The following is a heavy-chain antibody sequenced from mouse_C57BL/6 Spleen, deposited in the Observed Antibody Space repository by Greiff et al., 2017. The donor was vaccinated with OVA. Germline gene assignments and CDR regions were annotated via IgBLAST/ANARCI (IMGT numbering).Heavy chain of an antibody. V-gene: IGHV1-72*01. Sequence: VQLQQPGAELVKPGASVKLSCKASGYTFTSYWMHWVKQRPGRGLEWLGRIDPNSGGTKYNEKFNIQATLTVDKPSSTAYMQLSSLTSEDSAGYYCERLDYGRSWYFDVWGTGTTVTVSS. CDR3: ERLDYGRSWYFDV. CDR1: GYTFTSYW. D-gene: IGHD1-1*01. J-gene: IGHJ1*03. CDR2: IDPNSGGT.